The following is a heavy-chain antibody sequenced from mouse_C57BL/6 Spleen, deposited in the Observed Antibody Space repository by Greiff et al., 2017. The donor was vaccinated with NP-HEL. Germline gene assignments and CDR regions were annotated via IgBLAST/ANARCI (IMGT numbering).Heavy chain of an antibody. CDR3: AKQGIYYDEGYFDV. Sequence: QVQLKQSGPGLVQPSQSLSITCTVSGFSLTSYGVHWVRQSPGKGLEWLGVLWRGGSTDYNAAFMSRLSITKDNSKSQVFFKMNSLQADDTSIYYCAKQGIYYDEGYFDVWGTGTTVTVSS. D-gene: IGHD2-4*01. CDR2: LWRGGST. V-gene: IGHV2-5*01. J-gene: IGHJ1*03. CDR1: GFSLTSYG.